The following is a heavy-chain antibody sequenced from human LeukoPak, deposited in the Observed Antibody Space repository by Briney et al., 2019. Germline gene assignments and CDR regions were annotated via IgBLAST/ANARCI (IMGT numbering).Heavy chain of an antibody. CDR2: ISSSSSYI. V-gene: IGHV3-21*04. CDR3: ARVYREQQLDYPGTWFDP. Sequence: GGSLRLSCAASGFTFSSYSMNWVRQAPGKGLEWVSSISSSSSYIYYADSVKGRFTISRDNSKNTLYLQMNSLRSEDTAVYYCARVYREQQLDYPGTWFDPWGQGTLVTVSS. J-gene: IGHJ5*02. D-gene: IGHD6-13*01. CDR1: GFTFSSYS.